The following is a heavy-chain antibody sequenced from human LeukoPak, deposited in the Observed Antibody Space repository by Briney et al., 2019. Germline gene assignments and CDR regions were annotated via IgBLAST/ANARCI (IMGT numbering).Heavy chain of an antibody. J-gene: IGHJ4*02. CDR2: VNHSGYT. CDR1: GVSFTTFY. D-gene: IGHD4-17*01. Sequence: SETLSLTCDVSGVSFTTFYWSWIRNSQEKGLEWIGEVNHSGYTNYNPSLKGRVTISVDTSKNQFSLKLSSVTAADTAVYYCARQLYGSDYWGQGTLVTVSS. V-gene: IGHV4-34*01. CDR3: ARQLYGSDY.